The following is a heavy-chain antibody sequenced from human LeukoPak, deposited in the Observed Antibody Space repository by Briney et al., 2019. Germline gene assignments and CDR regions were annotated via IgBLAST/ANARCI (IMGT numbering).Heavy chain of an antibody. V-gene: IGHV3-30*18. J-gene: IGHJ4*02. CDR3: AKDYAGGSYY. Sequence: PGGSLRLSCAASGFTFSSYGMHWVRQAPGKGLEWVAVISYDGSNKYYADSVKGRFTISRDNSRNTLYLQMNSLRAEDTAVYYCAKDYAGGSYYWGQGTLVTVSS. CDR1: GFTFSSYG. D-gene: IGHD1-26*01. CDR2: ISYDGSNK.